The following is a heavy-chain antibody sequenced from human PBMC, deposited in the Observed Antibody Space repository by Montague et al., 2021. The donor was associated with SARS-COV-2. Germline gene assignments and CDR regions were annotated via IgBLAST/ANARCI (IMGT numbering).Heavy chain of an antibody. CDR3: ARWGEYYDSPYYYYAMDV. J-gene: IGHJ6*02. D-gene: IGHD3-3*01. Sequence: SETLSLTCTVSGGSISPYYWSWIRQSPGKGLECIGYTSYSGSTDYNPSLKSRATISIDTSKNQFSLKLSSVTAADTAVYYCARWGEYYDSPYYYYAMDVRGQGTTVTVSS. V-gene: IGHV4-59*12. CDR2: TSYSGST. CDR1: GGSISPYY.